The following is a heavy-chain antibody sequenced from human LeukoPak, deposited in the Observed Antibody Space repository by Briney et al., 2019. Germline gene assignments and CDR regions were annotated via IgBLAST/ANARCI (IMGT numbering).Heavy chain of an antibody. Sequence: GGSLRLSCAASGFTFSSYAMSWVRQAAGKGLEWVSAISGSGGSTYYADSVKGRFTISRDNSKNTLYLQMNRLRAEDTAVYYCARRSPAHNWFDPWGQGTLVTVSS. J-gene: IGHJ5*02. CDR1: GFTFSSYA. V-gene: IGHV3-23*01. D-gene: IGHD2-2*01. CDR2: ISGSGGST. CDR3: ARRSPAHNWFDP.